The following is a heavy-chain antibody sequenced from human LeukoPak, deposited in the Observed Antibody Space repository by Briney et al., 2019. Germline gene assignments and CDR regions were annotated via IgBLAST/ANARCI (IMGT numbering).Heavy chain of an antibody. D-gene: IGHD2-21*02. CDR3: ARGLPYCGGDCYSP. CDR2: IYYSGTT. J-gene: IGHJ5*02. CDR1: GGSISSYY. V-gene: IGHV4-59*01. Sequence: SQTLSLTCTVSGGSISSYYWSWIRQPPGKGLEWVGYIYYSGTTNYNPSLTSRVSMSVDTSKNQFSLKLSSVTAADTAVYYCARGLPYCGGDCYSPWGQGTLVTVSS.